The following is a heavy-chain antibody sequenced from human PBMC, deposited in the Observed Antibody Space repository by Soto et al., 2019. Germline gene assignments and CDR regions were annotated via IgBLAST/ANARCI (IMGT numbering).Heavy chain of an antibody. J-gene: IGHJ6*02. CDR2: IYYSGST. CDR1: GGSISSYY. CDR3: ASLYSSSWYDYYYGMDV. V-gene: IGHV4-59*01. D-gene: IGHD6-13*01. Sequence: TSETLSLTCTVSGGSISSYYWSWIRQPPGKGLEWIGYIYYSGSTNYNPSLKSRVTISVDTSKNQFSLKLSSVTAADTAVYYCASLYSSSWYDYYYGMDVWGQGTTVTVSS.